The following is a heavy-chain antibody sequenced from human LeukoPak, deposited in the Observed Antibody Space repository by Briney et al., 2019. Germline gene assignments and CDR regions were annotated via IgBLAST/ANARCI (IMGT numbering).Heavy chain of an antibody. Sequence: SETLSLTCTVSGGSISSSHWSWIRQPAGKGLEWIGHIYASGSTNYNPSLKSRVTMSVDTSKNQLSLNLTSVTAADTAVHYCARVSDPRYSFFDPWGQGTLVTVSS. V-gene: IGHV4-4*07. J-gene: IGHJ5*02. D-gene: IGHD5-18*01. CDR2: IYASGST. CDR3: ARVSDPRYSFFDP. CDR1: GGSISSSH.